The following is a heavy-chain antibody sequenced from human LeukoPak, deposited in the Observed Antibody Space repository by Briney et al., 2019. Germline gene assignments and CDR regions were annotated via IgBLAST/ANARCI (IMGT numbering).Heavy chain of an antibody. V-gene: IGHV4-61*02. CDR1: GGSISSGSYY. D-gene: IGHD3-22*01. CDR3: ARGADYYDSSGSNPSYYYYYMDV. Sequence: PSQTLSLTCTVSGGSISSGSYYWSWIRQPAGKGLEWIGRIYTSGSTNYNPSLKSRVTISVDTSKNQFSLKLSSVTAADTAVYYCARGADYYDSSGSNPSYYYYYMDVWGKGTTVTVSS. CDR2: IYTSGST. J-gene: IGHJ6*03.